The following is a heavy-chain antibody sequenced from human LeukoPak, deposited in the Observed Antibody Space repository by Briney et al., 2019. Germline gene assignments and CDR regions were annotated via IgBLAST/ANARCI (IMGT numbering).Heavy chain of an antibody. Sequence: ASVKLSCTASGSTFTKYFLHWVRLPHAPGKGRMGWINPNGGGTNYAQKFQGRVTMARDTSISTAYMEVSSLTSDDTAVYYCARDEYGDIQYFENWGQGTLVTVSS. V-gene: IGHV1-2*02. CDR1: GSTFTKYF. J-gene: IGHJ4*02. CDR2: INPNGGGT. D-gene: IGHD4-17*01. CDR3: ARDEYGDIQYFEN.